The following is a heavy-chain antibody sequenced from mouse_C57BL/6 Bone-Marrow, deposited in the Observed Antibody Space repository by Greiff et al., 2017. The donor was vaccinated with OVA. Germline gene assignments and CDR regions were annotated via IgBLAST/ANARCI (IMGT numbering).Heavy chain of an antibody. CDR2: ISNLAYSI. V-gene: IGHV5-15*04. D-gene: IGHD2-4*01. J-gene: IGHJ2*01. CDR3: ARLHYDYDDYFDY. CDR1: GFTFSDYG. Sequence: EVKLVESGGGLVQPGGSLKLSCAASGFTFSDYGMAWVRQAPRKGPEWVAFISNLAYSIYYADTVTGRFTISRENAKNTLYLEMSSLRSEDTAMYYCARLHYDYDDYFDYWGQGTTLTVSS.